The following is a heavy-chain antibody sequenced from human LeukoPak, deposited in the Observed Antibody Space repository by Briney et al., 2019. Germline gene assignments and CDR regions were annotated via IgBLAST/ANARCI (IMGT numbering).Heavy chain of an antibody. CDR2: IWYDGSNK. D-gene: IGHD4-17*01. J-gene: IGHJ6*04. Sequence: PGRSLRLSCAASGFTFSSYGMHWVRQAPGKGLERVAVIWYDGSNKYYADPVKGRFTISRDNSKNTLYLQMNSLRGEDTAVYYCARALDYGDYVPLDVWGKGTTVTVSS. V-gene: IGHV3-33*01. CDR1: GFTFSSYG. CDR3: ARALDYGDYVPLDV.